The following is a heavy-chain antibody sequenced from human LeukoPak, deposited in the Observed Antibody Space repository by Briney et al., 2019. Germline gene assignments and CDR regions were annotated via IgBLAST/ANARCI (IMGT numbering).Heavy chain of an antibody. CDR2: IYHSGST. Sequence: SETLSLTCTVSGYSISSGYYWGWIRQPPGKGLEWIGSIYHSGSTYHNPSLKSRVTISVDTSKNQFSLKLSSVTAADTAVYYCARDIIRFSLNWFDPWGQGTLVTVSS. J-gene: IGHJ5*02. CDR1: GYSISSGYY. V-gene: IGHV4-38-2*02. CDR3: ARDIIRFSLNWFDP.